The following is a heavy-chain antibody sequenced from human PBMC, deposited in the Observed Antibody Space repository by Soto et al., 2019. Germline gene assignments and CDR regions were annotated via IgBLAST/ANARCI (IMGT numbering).Heavy chain of an antibody. J-gene: IGHJ6*02. CDR3: AADPGFWSGYYIIRVPSYGMDV. Sequence: PVKVSCKASGFTFTSSAVQWVRQARGQRLEWIGWIVVGSGNTNYAQKFQERVTITRDMSTSTAYMELSSLRSEDTAVYYCAADPGFWSGYYIIRVPSYGMDVWGQGTTVTVSS. V-gene: IGHV1-58*01. CDR2: IVVGSGNT. CDR1: GFTFTSSA. D-gene: IGHD3-3*01.